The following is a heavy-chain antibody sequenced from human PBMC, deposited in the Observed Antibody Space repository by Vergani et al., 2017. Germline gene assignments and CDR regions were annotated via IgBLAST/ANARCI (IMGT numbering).Heavy chain of an antibody. V-gene: IGHV4-61*02. Sequence: QVQLQESGPGLVKPSQTLSLTCTVSGGSISSGSYYWSWIRQPAGKGLEWIGRIYTSGSTNYNPSLKSRVPMSVDTSKNQFSLKLSSVTAADTAVYYCARVGSLEPGGGYFQHWGQGTLVTVSS. CDR1: GGSISSGSYY. J-gene: IGHJ1*01. D-gene: IGHD1-1*01. CDR3: ARVGSLEPGGGYFQH. CDR2: IYTSGST.